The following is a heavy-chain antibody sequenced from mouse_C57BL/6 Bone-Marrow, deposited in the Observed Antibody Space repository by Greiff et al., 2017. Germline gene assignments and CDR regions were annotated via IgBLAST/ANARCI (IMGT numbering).Heavy chain of an antibody. Sequence: QVQLQQPGAELVKPGASVKLSCKASGYTFTSYWMQWVKQRPGQGLEWIGKIDPNSGSTNYNEKFKGKATLTVDTSSSTAYMQLSSLTSEDSAVYYCARWYDGTLAWFAYWGQGTLVTVSA. CDR2: IDPNSGST. J-gene: IGHJ3*01. CDR3: ARWYDGTLAWFAY. V-gene: IGHV1-64*01. D-gene: IGHD2-3*01. CDR1: GYTFTSYW.